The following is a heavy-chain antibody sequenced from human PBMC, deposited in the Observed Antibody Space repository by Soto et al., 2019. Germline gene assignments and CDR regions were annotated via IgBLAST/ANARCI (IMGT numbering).Heavy chain of an antibody. V-gene: IGHV1-46*01. D-gene: IGHD3-22*01. CDR3: ARDNPFYYDSSGYYSNQAHSPHAFEI. CDR1: GYTFTSYY. CDR2: INPCVGIT. J-gene: IGHJ3*02. Sequence: GASVKVSCKASGYTFTSYYMHWVRQAPGQGLEWKGIINPCVGITSYAQKFQGRVTLTRDTSTSTVYMELSSLRSEDTAVYYCARDNPFYYDSSGYYSNQAHSPHAFEIWGQGTMVTVSS.